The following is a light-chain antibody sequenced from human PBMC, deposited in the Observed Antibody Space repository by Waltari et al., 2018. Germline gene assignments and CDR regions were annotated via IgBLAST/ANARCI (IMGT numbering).Light chain of an antibody. CDR1: PSTIGTNY. CDR3: GTWDNTLSAV. CDR2: GND. J-gene: IGLJ2*01. V-gene: IGLV1-51*02. Sequence: QSVLTQPPSVSAAPGQKVSISCSGSPSTIGTNYVPWYQQFPGEAPKVLVYGNDKRTTGIPDRFSGSKSGTSATLDITGLQTGDEAVYYCGTWDNTLSAVFGGGTKVTVL.